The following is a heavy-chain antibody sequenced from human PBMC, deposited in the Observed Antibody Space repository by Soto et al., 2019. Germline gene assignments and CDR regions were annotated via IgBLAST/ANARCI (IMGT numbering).Heavy chain of an antibody. CDR2: IRSKAYVGTT. V-gene: IGHV3-49*03. CDR3: TKALYGGSGYYQDLIDV. J-gene: IGHJ3*01. Sequence: GGSLRLCCTGSGCTLGEYAMSGFRQAPGKGKEWVGFIRSKAYVGTTEYAASVKGRFTISRDDSKSIAYLQMNRLKTEDTAVYYCTKALYGGSGYYQDLIDV. D-gene: IGHD2-15*01. CDR1: GCTLGEYA.